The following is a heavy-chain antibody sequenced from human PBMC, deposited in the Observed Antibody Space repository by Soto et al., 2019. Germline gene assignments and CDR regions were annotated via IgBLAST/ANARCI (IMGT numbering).Heavy chain of an antibody. CDR3: AKFGAAGTDYYYYYGLDV. CDR1: GFTFSSYG. J-gene: IGHJ6*02. V-gene: IGHV3-30*18. Sequence: GGSLRLSCAASGFTFSSYGMHWVRQAPGKGLEWVAVISYDGSNKYYADSVKGRFTISRDNSKNTLYLQMNSLRAEDTAVYYGAKFGAAGTDYYYYYGLDVWGQGTTVTVSS. CDR2: ISYDGSNK. D-gene: IGHD6-25*01.